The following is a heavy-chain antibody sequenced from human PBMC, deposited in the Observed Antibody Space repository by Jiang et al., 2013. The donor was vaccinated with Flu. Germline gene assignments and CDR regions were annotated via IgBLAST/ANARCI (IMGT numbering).Heavy chain of an antibody. V-gene: IGHV1-46*01. Sequence: GAEVKKPGASVKVSCKASGYTFTSYYMHWVRQAPGQGLEWMGIINPSGGSTSYAQKFQGRVTMTRDTSTSTVYMELSSLRSEDTAVYYCARSFSIAAAGYYYYGMDVWGQGTTVTVSS. J-gene: IGHJ6*02. CDR3: ARSFSIAAAGYYYYGMDV. CDR1: GYTFTSYY. CDR2: INPSGGST. D-gene: IGHD6-13*01.